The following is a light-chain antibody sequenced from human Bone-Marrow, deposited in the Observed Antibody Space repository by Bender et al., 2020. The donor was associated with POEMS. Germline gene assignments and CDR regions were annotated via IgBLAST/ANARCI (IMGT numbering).Light chain of an antibody. J-gene: IGLJ3*02. Sequence: QSALTQPASVSGSPGQSITISCTGISSDVGVSSFVSWYQHHPGKAPKLMIYDVSNRPSGISNRFSGSKSGNTASLTISGLQAEDEADYYCCSYAGSATWVFGGGTKLTIL. V-gene: IGLV2-23*02. CDR2: DVS. CDR1: SSDVGVSSF. CDR3: CSYAGSATWV.